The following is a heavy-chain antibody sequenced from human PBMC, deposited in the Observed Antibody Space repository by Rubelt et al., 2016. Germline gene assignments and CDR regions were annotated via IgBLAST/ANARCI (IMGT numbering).Heavy chain of an antibody. CDR3: ARWSTKTVAVDF. CDR1: GASISSYY. D-gene: IGHD1-1*01. J-gene: IGHJ4*02. Sequence: QVQLQESGPGLVKPSETLSLTCTVSGASISSYYWSWIRQPPGKGLEWIGYIYYSGSTNYNPSLKSRVIVSIDTSKNQFSLPLTSVTAADTAVYYCARWSTKTVAVDFWGQGILVTVSS. V-gene: IGHV4-59*01. CDR2: IYYSGST.